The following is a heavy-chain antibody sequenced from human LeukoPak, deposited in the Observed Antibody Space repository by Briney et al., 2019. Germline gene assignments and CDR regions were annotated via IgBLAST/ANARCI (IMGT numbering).Heavy chain of an antibody. V-gene: IGHV3-21*04. CDR2: ISSSSSYI. CDR1: GFTFSSYS. CDR3: ARAPDVGYSYGYYYYYYMDV. J-gene: IGHJ6*03. D-gene: IGHD5-18*01. Sequence: KAGGSLRLSCAASGFTFSSYSMNWVRQAPGKGLEWVSSISSSSSYIYYADSVKGRFTISRDNAKNSLYLQMNSLRAEDTALYYCARAPDVGYSYGYYYYYYMDVWGKGATVTVSS.